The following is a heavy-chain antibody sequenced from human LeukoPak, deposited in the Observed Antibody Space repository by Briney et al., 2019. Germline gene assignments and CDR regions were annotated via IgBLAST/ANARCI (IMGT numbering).Heavy chain of an antibody. Sequence: SVKVSCKASGGTFSSYAISWVRQAPGQGLEWMGGIIPIFGTANYAQKFQGRVTITADESTSTAHMELSSLRSEDSAVYYCASLTVGIAAEYWGQGTLVTVSS. V-gene: IGHV1-69*13. J-gene: IGHJ4*02. CDR2: IIPIFGTA. CDR1: GGTFSSYA. D-gene: IGHD6-13*01. CDR3: ASLTVGIAAEY.